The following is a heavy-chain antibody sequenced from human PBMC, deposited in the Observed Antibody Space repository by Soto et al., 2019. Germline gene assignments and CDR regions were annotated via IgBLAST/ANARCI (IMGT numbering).Heavy chain of an antibody. CDR2: IYYSGST. CDR3: ARGLLLWFGENPPGFDP. Sequence: PSETLSLTCTVSGGSISSGGYYWSWIRQHPGKGLEWIGYIYYSGSTYYNPSLKSRATISVDTSKNQFSLKLSSVTAADTAVYYCARGLLLWFGENPPGFDPWGQGTLVTV. V-gene: IGHV4-31*03. D-gene: IGHD3-10*01. CDR1: GGSISSGGYY. J-gene: IGHJ5*02.